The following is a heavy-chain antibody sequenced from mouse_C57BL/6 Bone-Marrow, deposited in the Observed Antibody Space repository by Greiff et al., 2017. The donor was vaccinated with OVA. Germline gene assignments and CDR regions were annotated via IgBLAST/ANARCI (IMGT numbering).Heavy chain of an antibody. CDR1: GFTFNTYA. J-gene: IGHJ1*03. D-gene: IGHD1-1*01. V-gene: IGHV10-3*01. CDR3: VRGSDYYGSSWYFDV. Sequence: EAGGGLVQPKGSLKLSCAASGFTFNTYAMHWVRQAPGKGLECVARIRSKSSNYATYYADSVKDRVTISRDDSQSMLYLQMNNLKTEDTAMYYCVRGSDYYGSSWYFDVWGTGTTVTVSS. CDR2: IRSKSSNYAT.